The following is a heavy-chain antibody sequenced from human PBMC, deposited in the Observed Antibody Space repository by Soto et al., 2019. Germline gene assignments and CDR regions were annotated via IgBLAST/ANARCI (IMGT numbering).Heavy chain of an antibody. CDR1: GFTLSGSW. V-gene: IGHV3-7*01. J-gene: IGHJ4*02. CDR3: AKARDDDSSGYLYYLAY. Sequence: EGSLRLSCAASGFTLSGSWMNWVRQAPGRGLEWVAYISSDGSEVNYVDSVRGRFTISRDNAKNSLYLQMNRLRAEDTAVYYCAKARDDDSSGYLYYLAYWGQGNLVTVSS. D-gene: IGHD3-22*01. CDR2: ISSDGSEV.